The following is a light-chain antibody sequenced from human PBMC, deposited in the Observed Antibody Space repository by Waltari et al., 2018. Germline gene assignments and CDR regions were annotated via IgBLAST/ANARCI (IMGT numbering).Light chain of an antibody. CDR1: QSVLYSSNNKNY. Sequence: DIVMTQSPDSLAVSLGERATINCKSSQSVLYSSNNKNYVAWYQQKPGQPPKLLIYWASTRGSGVPDRFSGSGSGTDFTLSISSLQAEDVAVYYCQQYYSTRTFGQGTKVEIK. V-gene: IGKV4-1*01. CDR3: QQYYSTRT. CDR2: WAS. J-gene: IGKJ1*01.